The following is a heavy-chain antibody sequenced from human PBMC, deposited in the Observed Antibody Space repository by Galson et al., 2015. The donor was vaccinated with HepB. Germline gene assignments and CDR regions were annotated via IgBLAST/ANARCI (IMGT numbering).Heavy chain of an antibody. V-gene: IGHV1-69*13. CDR1: GGTFSSYA. CDR2: IIPIFGTA. D-gene: IGHD4-11*01. J-gene: IGHJ6*02. Sequence: SVKVSCKASGGTFSSYAISWVRQAPGQGLEWMGGIIPIFGTANYAQKFQGRVTITADESTSTAYMELSSLRSEDTAVYYCALRLQANYYYYYGMDVWGQGTRSPSP. CDR3: ALRLQANYYYYYGMDV.